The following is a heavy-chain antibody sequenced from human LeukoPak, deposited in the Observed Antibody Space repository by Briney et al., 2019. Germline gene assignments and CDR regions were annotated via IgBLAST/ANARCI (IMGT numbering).Heavy chain of an antibody. Sequence: PGRSLRLFCAASGFTFDDYAMHWVRQAPGKGLEWVSGISWNSGSIGYADSVKGRFTISRDNAKNCLYLQMNSLRTEDTALYYCTKDEGSMIVRPFDYWGQGTLATVSS. V-gene: IGHV3-9*01. CDR1: GFTFDDYA. D-gene: IGHD3-22*01. CDR3: TKDEGSMIVRPFDY. J-gene: IGHJ4*02. CDR2: ISWNSGSI.